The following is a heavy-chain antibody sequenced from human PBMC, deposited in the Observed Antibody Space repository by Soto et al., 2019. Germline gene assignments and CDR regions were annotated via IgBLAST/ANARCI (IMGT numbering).Heavy chain of an antibody. Sequence: GGSLRLSCAASGFTFSSYGMHWVRQAPGKGLEWVEVISYDGSNKYYADSVKGRFTISRDNSKSTLYLQMSSLRAEDTAIYYCAKRVPAPYYFDYWGQGILVTVSS. CDR2: ISYDGSNK. J-gene: IGHJ4*02. V-gene: IGHV3-30*18. CDR1: GFTFSSYG. CDR3: AKRVPAPYYFDY.